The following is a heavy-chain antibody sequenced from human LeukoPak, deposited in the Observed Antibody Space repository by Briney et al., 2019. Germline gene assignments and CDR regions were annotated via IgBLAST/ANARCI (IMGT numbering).Heavy chain of an antibody. D-gene: IGHD2-2*02. V-gene: IGHV3-9*01. Sequence: TGGSLRLSCVVSGFTFDDYAMHWVRQGPGKGLEWVSGISWNSGSIGYADSVKGRFTISRDNAKNSLYLQMNSLRAEDTALYYCAKGHCSSTSGYIDYLGQGTLVRVSS. CDR2: ISWNSGSI. CDR3: AKGHCSSTSGYIDY. CDR1: GFTFDDYA. J-gene: IGHJ4*02.